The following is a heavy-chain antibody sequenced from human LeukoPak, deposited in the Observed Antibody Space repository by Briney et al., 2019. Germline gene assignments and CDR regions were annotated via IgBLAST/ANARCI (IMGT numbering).Heavy chain of an antibody. CDR3: ATGIAGATANDAFDI. D-gene: IGHD1-26*01. V-gene: IGHV1-69-2*01. Sequence: AASVKISCKASGYTFTDYYMHWVQQAPGKGLEWMGRVDPEDGETIYVEKFQGRVTITADTSTDTAYMELSSLRSEDTAVYYCATGIAGATANDAFDIWGQGTMVTVSS. CDR2: VDPEDGET. CDR1: GYTFTDYY. J-gene: IGHJ3*02.